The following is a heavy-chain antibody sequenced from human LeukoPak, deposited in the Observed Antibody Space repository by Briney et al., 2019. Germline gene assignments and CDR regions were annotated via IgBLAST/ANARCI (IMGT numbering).Heavy chain of an antibody. J-gene: IGHJ4*02. Sequence: GGSLRLSCAASGFTFSSYGMHCVRQAPGKGLEWVAVISYDGSNKYYADSVKGRFTISRDNSKNTLYLQMNSLRAEDTAVYYCAKVFSGAGTGLIDYWGQGTLVTVSS. CDR2: ISYDGSNK. V-gene: IGHV3-30*18. D-gene: IGHD6-19*01. CDR1: GFTFSSYG. CDR3: AKVFSGAGTGLIDY.